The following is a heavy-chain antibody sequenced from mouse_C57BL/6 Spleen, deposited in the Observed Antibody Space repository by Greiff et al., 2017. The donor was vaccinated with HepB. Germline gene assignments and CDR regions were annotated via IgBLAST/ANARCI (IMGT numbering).Heavy chain of an antibody. V-gene: IGHV1-64*01. D-gene: IGHD1-1*01. Sequence: QVQLQQPGAELVKPGASVKLSCKASGYTFTSYWMHWVKQRPGQGLEWIGMIHPNSGSTNYNEKFKSKATLTVDKSSSTAYMQLSSLTSEDSAVYFCARPYYGSSYGGTWFAYWGQGTLVTVSA. CDR3: ARPYYGSSYGGTWFAY. CDR1: GYTFTSYW. CDR2: IHPNSGST. J-gene: IGHJ3*01.